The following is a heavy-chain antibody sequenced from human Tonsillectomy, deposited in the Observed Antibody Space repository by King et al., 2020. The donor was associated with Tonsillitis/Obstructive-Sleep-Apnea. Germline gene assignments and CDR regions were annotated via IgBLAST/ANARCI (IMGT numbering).Heavy chain of an antibody. J-gene: IGHJ2*01. D-gene: IGHD4-23*01. CDR1: GGSISSYY. CDR2: IYYSGST. V-gene: IGHV4-59*08. Sequence: QLQESGPGLVKPSETLSLTCTVSGGSISSYYWSWIRQPPGKGLEWIGYIYYSGSTNYNPSLKSRVTISVDTSKNQFSLKLSSVTAADTAVYYCARLGHDYGGNPYWYFDLWGRGTLVTVSS. CDR3: ARLGHDYGGNPYWYFDL.